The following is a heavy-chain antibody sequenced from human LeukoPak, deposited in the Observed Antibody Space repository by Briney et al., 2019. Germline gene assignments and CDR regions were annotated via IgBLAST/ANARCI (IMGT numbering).Heavy chain of an antibody. J-gene: IGHJ4*02. CDR3: ARSQCVYRSGSYCDFDY. CDR1: GYTFTGYY. CDR2: INPKSGAT. V-gene: IGHV1-2*02. Sequence: ASVKVSCKASGYTFTGYYMHWVRQAPGQGLEWMGWINPKSGATDYAQKFQGRVTMTRDTSSSTAYMELSRLTSDDTAVYYCARSQCVYRSGSYCDFDYWGQGTLVTVSS. D-gene: IGHD3-10*01.